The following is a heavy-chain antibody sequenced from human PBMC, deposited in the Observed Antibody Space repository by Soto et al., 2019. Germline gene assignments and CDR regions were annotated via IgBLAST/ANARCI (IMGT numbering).Heavy chain of an antibody. CDR3: ARAATGSYHSAY. V-gene: IGHV1-18*04. J-gene: IGHJ4*02. CDR2: IAPHSGRT. Sequence: QVQLVQSGPEVKKPGASVRVSCMTSGYAFTSYGVNWVRQAPGQGLEWMGWIAPHSGRTTYLPKFQGRVTISADASTNTAYMELTILSSDDTGIYFCARAATGSYHSAYWGQGTVVTVSS. D-gene: IGHD3-10*01. CDR1: GYAFTSYG.